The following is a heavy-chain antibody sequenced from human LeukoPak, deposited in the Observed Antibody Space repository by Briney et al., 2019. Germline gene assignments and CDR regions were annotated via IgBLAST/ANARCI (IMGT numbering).Heavy chain of an antibody. J-gene: IGHJ6*02. V-gene: IGHV3-53*01. CDR1: GFTVSSNY. CDR3: AKEVTGYGDYYYYYYGMDV. D-gene: IGHD4-17*01. Sequence: GGSLRLSCAASGFTVSSNYMSWVRQAPGKGLEWVSVIYSGGSTYYADSVKGRFTISRHNSKNTLYLQMNSLRAEDTAVYYCAKEVTGYGDYYYYYYGMDVWGQGTTVTVSS. CDR2: IYSGGST.